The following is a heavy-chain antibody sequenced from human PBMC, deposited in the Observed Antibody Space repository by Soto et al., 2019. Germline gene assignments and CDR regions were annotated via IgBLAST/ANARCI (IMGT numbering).Heavy chain of an antibody. CDR3: ARAGAAMAPYYYYGMDV. Sequence: SETLSLTCAVSGGSISSSNWWSWVRQPPGKGLEWIGEIYHSGSTNYNPSLKSRVTISVDKSKNQFSLKLSSVTAADTAVYYCARAGAAMAPYYYYGMDVWGQGTTVT. CDR2: IYHSGST. V-gene: IGHV4-4*02. CDR1: GGSISSSNW. D-gene: IGHD5-18*01. J-gene: IGHJ6*02.